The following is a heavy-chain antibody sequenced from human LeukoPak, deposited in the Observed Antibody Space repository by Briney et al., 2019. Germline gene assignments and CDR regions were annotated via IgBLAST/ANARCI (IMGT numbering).Heavy chain of an antibody. J-gene: IGHJ4*02. CDR3: ARSYSGSYDFDY. CDR2: INPNSGGT. CDR1: GYTFTGYY. V-gene: IGHV1-2*05. Sequence: EASVKVSCEASGYTFTGYYMHWVRQAPGQGLEWMGRINPNSGGTNYAQKFQGRFTMTRDTSISTAYMELSRLRSDDTDVYYCARSYSGSYDFDYWGQGTLVTVSS. D-gene: IGHD1-26*01.